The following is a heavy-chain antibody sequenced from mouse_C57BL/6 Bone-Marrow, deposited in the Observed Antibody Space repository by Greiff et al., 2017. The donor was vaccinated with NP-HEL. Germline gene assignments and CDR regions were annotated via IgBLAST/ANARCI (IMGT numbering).Heavy chain of an antibody. D-gene: IGHD2-1*01. Sequence: EVQLQQSGPELVKPGASVKISCKASGYSFTGYYMNWVKQSPEKSLEWIGEINPSTGGTTYNQKFKAKATLAVDKSASTAYMQLKSLTSEDSAVYYCARWVYGNYVWWYFDVWGTGTTVTVSS. J-gene: IGHJ1*03. V-gene: IGHV1-42*01. CDR3: ARWVYGNYVWWYFDV. CDR2: INPSTGGT. CDR1: GYSFTGYY.